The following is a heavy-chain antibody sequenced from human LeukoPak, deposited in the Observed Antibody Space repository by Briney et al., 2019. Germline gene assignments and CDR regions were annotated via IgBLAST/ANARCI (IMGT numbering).Heavy chain of an antibody. J-gene: IGHJ4*02. D-gene: IGHD2-8*01. CDR3: ARVLVERGYYFDY. CDR1: GVSISSYY. CDR2: FHTSGSI. V-gene: IGHV4-4*07. Sequence: SETLSLTCTVSGVSISSYYWSWIRQPAGKGLEWLGRFHTSGSINYDASLKSRVTISVDKSKNQLSLKLSSVTAADTAVYYCARVLVERGYYFDYWGQGTLVTV.